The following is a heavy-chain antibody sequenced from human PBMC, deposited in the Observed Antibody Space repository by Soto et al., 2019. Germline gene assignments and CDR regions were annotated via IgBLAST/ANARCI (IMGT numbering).Heavy chain of an antibody. D-gene: IGHD2-2*01. Sequence: QVHLVESGGGVVQPGRSLRLSCAASGFTFSSYGMLWVRQAPGKGLEWVALIWYNGSKKYYGESVKGRFTIFRDNSENTLYLEMSSRRVEDTAVYYCARQLAVPYAAYAMDVWGQGTTVTVSS. V-gene: IGHV3-33*03. CDR3: ARQLAVPYAAYAMDV. J-gene: IGHJ6*02. CDR1: GFTFSSYG. CDR2: IWYNGSKK.